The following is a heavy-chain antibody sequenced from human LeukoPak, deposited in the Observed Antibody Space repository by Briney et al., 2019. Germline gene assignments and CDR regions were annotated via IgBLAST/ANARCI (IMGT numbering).Heavy chain of an antibody. CDR1: GGSFSGYH. V-gene: IGHV4-34*01. CDR2: ITDSGST. J-gene: IGHJ6*02. CDR3: ARGRVNSGSCRGVIDYGMDV. Sequence: SETLSLTCAVYGGSFSGYHWSWIRQPPGKGLEWIGEITDSGSTNHNPSLKSRVTTSVDTSNNQFSLKLSSVTAADTAVYYCARGRVNSGSCRGVIDYGMDVWGQGTTVTVSS. D-gene: IGHD1-26*01.